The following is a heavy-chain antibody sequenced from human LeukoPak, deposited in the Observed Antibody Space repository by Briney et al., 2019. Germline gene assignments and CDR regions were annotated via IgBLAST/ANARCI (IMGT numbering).Heavy chain of an antibody. J-gene: IGHJ4*02. CDR3: ARDLYSSSYRDY. D-gene: IGHD6-6*01. Sequence: GGSLRLSCAASGFTFSSYEMNWVRQAPGKGLEWVSYISSSGSTIYYADSVKGRFTISRDNAKNSLYLQMNSLRAEDTAVYYCARDLYSSSYRDYWGQGTLATVSS. CDR1: GFTFSSYE. V-gene: IGHV3-48*03. CDR2: ISSSGSTI.